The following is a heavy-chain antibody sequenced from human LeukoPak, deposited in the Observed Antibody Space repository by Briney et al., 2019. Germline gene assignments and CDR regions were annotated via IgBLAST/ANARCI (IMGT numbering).Heavy chain of an antibody. CDR1: GGSISSSSYY. CDR2: INHSGST. CDR3: ARGPRIRIAAAGYYYYGMDV. D-gene: IGHD6-13*01. Sequence: SETLSLTCTVSGGSISSSSYYWGWIRQPPGKGLEWIGEINHSGSTNYNPSLKSRVTISVDTSKNQFSLKLSSVTAADTAVYYCARGPRIRIAAAGYYYYGMDVWGQGTTVTVSS. J-gene: IGHJ6*02. V-gene: IGHV4-39*07.